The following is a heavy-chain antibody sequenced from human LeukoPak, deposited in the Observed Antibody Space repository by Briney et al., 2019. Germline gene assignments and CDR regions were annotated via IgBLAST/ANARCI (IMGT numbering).Heavy chain of an antibody. D-gene: IGHD4-17*01. CDR2: FDSSCITI. CDR1: GSPFSSYE. J-gene: IGHJ4*02. V-gene: IGHV3-48*03. Sequence: GGSLRLSCAGSGSPFSSYEMNWLRQAPGKGLEWVSLFDSSCITIYYGDSVKGRFTISRDNAKNSIYLQMDSLRVEDTAIYYCARDSVGDLLDYWGQGTPVTVSS. CDR3: ARDSVGDLLDY.